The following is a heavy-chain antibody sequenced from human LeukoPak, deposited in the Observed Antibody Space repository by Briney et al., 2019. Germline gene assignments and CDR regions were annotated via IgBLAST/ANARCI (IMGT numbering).Heavy chain of an antibody. CDR2: IDINGNT. CDR1: GGTFSGYY. Sequence: PSETLSLTCAVYGGTFSGYYWSWVRQPPHKRPQWIGEIDINGNTKSKPSLWSRVSISVDPAKNQFSLTLRSMTAADTAHYYCVRQIGAGAFDFWSQGTVITVST. J-gene: IGHJ3*01. D-gene: IGHD2/OR15-2a*01. CDR3: VRQIGAGAFDF. V-gene: IGHV4-34*01.